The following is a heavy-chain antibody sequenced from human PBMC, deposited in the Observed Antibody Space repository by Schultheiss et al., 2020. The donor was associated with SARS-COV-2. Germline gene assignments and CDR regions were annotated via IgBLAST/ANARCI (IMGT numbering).Heavy chain of an antibody. V-gene: IGHV4-59*01. D-gene: IGHD6-13*01. CDR1: GGSISSYY. CDR3: ARLEDSSSPLDY. J-gene: IGHJ4*02. CDR2: IYYSGST. Sequence: SQTLSLTCTVSGGSISSYYWSWIRQPPGKGLEWIGYIYYSGSTNYNPSLKSRVTISVDTSKNQFSLKLSSVTAADTAVYYCARLEDSSSPLDYWGQGTLVTRLL.